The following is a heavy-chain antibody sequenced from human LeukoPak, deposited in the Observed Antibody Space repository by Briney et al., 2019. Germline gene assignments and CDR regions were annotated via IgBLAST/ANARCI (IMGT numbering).Heavy chain of an antibody. D-gene: IGHD3-10*01. Sequence: SETLSLTCTVSNYSISSDYYWGWIRQPPGKGLEWIGRIYYSGSTYYNPSLKSRVTISVDTSKNQFSLKLSSVTAADTAVYYCARHVPLYGSGSPLGDWFDPWGQGTLVTVSS. J-gene: IGHJ5*02. CDR1: NYSISSDYY. V-gene: IGHV4-38-2*02. CDR2: IYYSGST. CDR3: ARHVPLYGSGSPLGDWFDP.